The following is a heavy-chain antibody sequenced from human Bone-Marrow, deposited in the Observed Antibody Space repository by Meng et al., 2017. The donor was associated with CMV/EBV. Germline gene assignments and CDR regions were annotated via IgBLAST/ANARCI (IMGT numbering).Heavy chain of an antibody. Sequence: SVKVSCKASGGTFSSYTISWVRQAPGQGLEWMGRIIPILGIANYAQKFQGRVTITTDESTSIAYMELRSLRSDDTAVYYCATIAYCGGDCYQVHPLYDHWGQGTLVTVSS. J-gene: IGHJ5*02. CDR3: ATIAYCGGDCYQVHPLYDH. V-gene: IGHV1-69*02. CDR2: IIPILGIA. D-gene: IGHD2-21*01. CDR1: GGTFSSYT.